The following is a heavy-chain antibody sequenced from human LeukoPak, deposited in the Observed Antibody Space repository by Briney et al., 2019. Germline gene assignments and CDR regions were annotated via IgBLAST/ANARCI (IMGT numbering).Heavy chain of an antibody. CDR1: GFTFSNYA. Sequence: GGSLRLSCAASGFTFSNYAMIWIRQAPGKGLEWVSAISGSGGSTYYADSVKGRFTISRDNSKNTLYLQMNSLRAEDTAVYYCAKAVVVARSEENYYYGMDVWGQGTTVTVSS. D-gene: IGHD2-15*01. V-gene: IGHV3-23*01. J-gene: IGHJ6*02. CDR2: ISGSGGST. CDR3: AKAVVVARSEENYYYGMDV.